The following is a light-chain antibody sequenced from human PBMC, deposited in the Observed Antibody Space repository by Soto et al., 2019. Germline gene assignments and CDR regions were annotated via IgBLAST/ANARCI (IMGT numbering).Light chain of an antibody. Sequence: EIVLTQSPGTLSLSPGETATLSCRASQSVSSRYLAWYQQKPGQAPRLLIYGASNMATGIPDRFSGSGSGTDFTLTISRLEPEDFAVYFCQQYGSSPPFTVGQGTEVEIK. CDR3: QQYGSSPPFT. CDR1: QSVSSRY. J-gene: IGKJ2*01. V-gene: IGKV3-20*01. CDR2: GAS.